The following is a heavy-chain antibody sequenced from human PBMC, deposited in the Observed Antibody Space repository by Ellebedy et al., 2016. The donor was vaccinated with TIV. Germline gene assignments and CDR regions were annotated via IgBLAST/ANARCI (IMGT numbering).Heavy chain of an antibody. CDR2: MFENGAA. CDR3: ACYQSPTASSFWFDP. CDR1: GASITDYY. V-gene: IGHV4-59*12. Sequence: SETLSLTCAVSGASITDYYWSWIRQAPGKGLEWIGYMFENGAASYSPSLKSRVSMSVDTSKNQFSLTLKSVTAADTATYFCACYQSPTASSFWFDPWGQGTLVTVSS. D-gene: IGHD1-1*01. J-gene: IGHJ5*02.